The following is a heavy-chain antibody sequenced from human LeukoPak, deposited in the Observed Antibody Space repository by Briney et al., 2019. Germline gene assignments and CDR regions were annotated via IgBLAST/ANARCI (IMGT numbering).Heavy chain of an antibody. CDR1: GFTFSSYS. J-gene: IGHJ6*03. D-gene: IGHD4-17*01. CDR2: ISSSSSTI. Sequence: GGSLRLSCEASGFTFSSYSMNWVRQAPGKGLEWVSYISSSSSTIYYADSVKGRFTISRDNAKNSLYLQMNSLRAEDTAVYYCARAHGDYSKYYYYYYMDVWGKGTTVTVSS. V-gene: IGHV3-48*01. CDR3: ARAHGDYSKYYYYYYMDV.